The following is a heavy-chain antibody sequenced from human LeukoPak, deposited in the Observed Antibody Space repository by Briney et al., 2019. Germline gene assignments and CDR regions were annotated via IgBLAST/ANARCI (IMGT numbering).Heavy chain of an antibody. CDR2: IYHSGST. Sequence: SETLSLTCTVSGYSISSGTYWDWIRQPPGKGLEWIGTIYHSGSTYYNPSLKSRVTISVDTSKNQFSLKLSSVTAADTAVYYCARVVSDGAGSIAARLDYWGQGTLVTVSS. J-gene: IGHJ4*02. CDR1: GYSISSGTY. D-gene: IGHD6-6*01. CDR3: ARVVSDGAGSIAARLDY. V-gene: IGHV4-38-2*02.